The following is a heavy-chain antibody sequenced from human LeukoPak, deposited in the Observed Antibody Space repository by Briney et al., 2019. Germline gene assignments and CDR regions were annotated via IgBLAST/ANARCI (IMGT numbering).Heavy chain of an antibody. CDR3: AKDRHFYGAGTYYNLDY. V-gene: IGHV3-74*01. Sequence: GGSLRLSCAASGFTFSSYWMHWVRQAPGKGLVWVSRINSDGSSTSYADSVKGRFTISRDNSKSTLYLQLNSLRVEDTAVYYCAKDRHFYGAGTYYNLDYWGQGTLVTVSS. D-gene: IGHD3-10*01. J-gene: IGHJ4*02. CDR1: GFTFSSYW. CDR2: INSDGSST.